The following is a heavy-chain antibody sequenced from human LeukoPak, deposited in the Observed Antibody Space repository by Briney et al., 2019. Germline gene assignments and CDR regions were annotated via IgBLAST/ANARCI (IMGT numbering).Heavy chain of an antibody. CDR3: ARGSSKKYFDY. V-gene: IGHV4-34*01. J-gene: IGHJ4*02. CDR2: INHSGST. CDR1: GASFSGYY. D-gene: IGHD1-26*01. Sequence: SETLSLTCAVYGASFSGYYWSWIRQPPGKGLEWIGEINHSGSTNYNPSLKSRVTISVDTSKNQFSLKLSSVTAADTAVYYCARGSSKKYFDYWGQGTLVTVSS.